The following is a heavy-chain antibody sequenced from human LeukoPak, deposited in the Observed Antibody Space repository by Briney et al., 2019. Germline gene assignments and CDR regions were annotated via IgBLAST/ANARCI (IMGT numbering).Heavy chain of an antibody. D-gene: IGHD7-27*01. CDR1: GFTFSSYD. Sequence: GGSLRLSCAASGFTFSSYDMSWIRQAPGKGLEWVSEISGADESTKYVDSVKGRFTISRDNSKNTLYLLLNSLRVDDTAVYYCANRRLGRGAFDIWGQGTMVTVSS. CDR3: ANRRLGRGAFDI. V-gene: IGHV3-23*01. CDR2: ISGADEST. J-gene: IGHJ3*02.